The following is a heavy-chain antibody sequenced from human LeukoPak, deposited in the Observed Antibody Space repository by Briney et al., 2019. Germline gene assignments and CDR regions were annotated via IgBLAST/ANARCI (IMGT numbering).Heavy chain of an antibody. J-gene: IGHJ4*02. CDR3: ARHRSGYELAWPY. CDR2: IYYSGST. V-gene: IGHV4-59*08. Sequence: SETLSLTCAVSGGSISSSNWWSWIRQPPGKGLEWIGYIYYSGSTNYNPSLKSRVTISVDTSKNQFSLKLSSVTAADTAVYYCARHRSGYELAWPYWGQGTLVTVSS. CDR1: GGSISSSNW. D-gene: IGHD5-12*01.